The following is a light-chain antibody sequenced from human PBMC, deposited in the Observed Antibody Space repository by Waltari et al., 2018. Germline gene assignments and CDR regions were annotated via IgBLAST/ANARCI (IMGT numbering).Light chain of an antibody. CDR3: QHYSSSSWT. J-gene: IGKJ1*01. CDR1: QSVSSTY. Sequence: EIVLTQSPGTLSLSPGDRATLSCRASQSVSSTYLAWYQQKPGQAPVLVIYGGSSRATGIPDRFSGSGSGTDFTLTSSRLEPEDFAVYYCQHYSSSSWTFGQGTKVEIK. V-gene: IGKV3-20*01. CDR2: GGS.